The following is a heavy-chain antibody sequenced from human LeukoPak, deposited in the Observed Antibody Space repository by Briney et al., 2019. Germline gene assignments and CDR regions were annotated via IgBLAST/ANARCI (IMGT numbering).Heavy chain of an antibody. J-gene: IGHJ3*02. Sequence: SETLSLTCTVSGGSVSSYYWSWIRQPPGKGLEWIGYIYYSGSTNYNPSLKSRVTISVDTSKNQFSLKLSSVTAADTAVYYCARAVAFEWNYYDSSGYRDGAFDIWGQGTMVTVSS. D-gene: IGHD3-22*01. CDR2: IYYSGST. V-gene: IGHV4-59*02. CDR1: GGSVSSYY. CDR3: ARAVAFEWNYYDSSGYRDGAFDI.